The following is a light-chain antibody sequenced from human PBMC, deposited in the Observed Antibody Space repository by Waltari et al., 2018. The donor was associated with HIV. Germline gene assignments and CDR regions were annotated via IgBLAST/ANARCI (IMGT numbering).Light chain of an antibody. CDR3: QAWDGSTAI. CDR2: HHN. V-gene: IGLV3-1*01. J-gene: IGLJ2*01. CDR1: KLGDKY. Sequence: SYELTQPLSVSVSPGQTASIPCSGDKLGDKYICWYQQRPGQSPVLVIYHHNKRPSGSPERFFGSNSENTATLTISGTQAMDEADYYCQAWDGSTAIFGGRTKLTVL.